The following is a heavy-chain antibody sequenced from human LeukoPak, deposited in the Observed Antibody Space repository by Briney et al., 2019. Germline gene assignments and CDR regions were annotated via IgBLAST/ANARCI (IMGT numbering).Heavy chain of an antibody. V-gene: IGHV1-69*04. Sequence: ASVKVSCKASGGTFSSYAISWVRQAPGQGLEWMGRIIPILGIANYAQKFQGRVTITADKSTSTAYMELSSLRSEDTAVYYCARDGEEYEGCVVYWGQGTLVTVSS. D-gene: IGHD2-21*01. CDR2: IIPILGIA. CDR3: ARDGEEYEGCVVY. CDR1: GGTFSSYA. J-gene: IGHJ4*02.